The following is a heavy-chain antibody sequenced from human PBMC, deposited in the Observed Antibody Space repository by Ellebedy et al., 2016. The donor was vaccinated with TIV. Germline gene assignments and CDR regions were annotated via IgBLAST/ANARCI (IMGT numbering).Heavy chain of an antibody. CDR3: ARDYPPVRGIVTIEARDYHYGMDV. CDR1: GDSVSSNSAA. Sequence: SETLSLTCAISGDSVSSNSAAWNWIRQSPSRGLEWLGRTYYRSKWYYDYAVSMRSRITINPDPSKNQFSLQLNSVTPEDTAVYYCARDYPPVRGIVTIEARDYHYGMDVWGQGTTVTVSS. J-gene: IGHJ6*02. D-gene: IGHD3-10*01. V-gene: IGHV6-1*01. CDR2: TYYRSKWYY.